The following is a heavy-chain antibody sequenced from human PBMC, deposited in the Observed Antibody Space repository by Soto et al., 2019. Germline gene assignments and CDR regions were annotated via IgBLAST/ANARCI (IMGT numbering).Heavy chain of an antibody. J-gene: IGHJ4*02. D-gene: IGHD5-18*01. CDR2: IIPIFGTA. Sequence: SVKVSCKASGGTFSSYAISWVRQAPGQGLEWMGGIIPIFGTANYAQKFQGRVTITADESTSTAYMELSSLRSEDTAVYYCARVWRGYSYGDFDHWGQGTLVTVSS. V-gene: IGHV1-69*13. CDR1: GGTFSSYA. CDR3: ARVWRGYSYGDFDH.